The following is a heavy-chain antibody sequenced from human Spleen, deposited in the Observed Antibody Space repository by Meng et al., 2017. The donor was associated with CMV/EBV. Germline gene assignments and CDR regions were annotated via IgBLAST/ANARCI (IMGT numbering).Heavy chain of an antibody. J-gene: IGHJ6*02. CDR2: VSSRGETI. Sequence: GGSLRLSCAASGFRFDDYDMNWVRQAPGKGLEWVSYVSSRGETIYYADSVKGRFTISRDNAKKSLYLQMNSLRAEDTAVYYCVREDPGDSYYAYYGMDAWGQGTAVTVSS. CDR1: GFRFDDYD. D-gene: IGHD3-10*01. V-gene: IGHV3-48*03. CDR3: VREDPGDSYYAYYGMDA.